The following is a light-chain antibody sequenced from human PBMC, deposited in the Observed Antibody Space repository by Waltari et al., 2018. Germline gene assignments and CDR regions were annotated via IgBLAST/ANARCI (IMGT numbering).Light chain of an antibody. CDR1: ALPKQF. V-gene: IGLV3-25*03. Sequence: SYELTQPPSVSVSPGQTATITCSGDALPKQFASWYQQKPGQAPVLVTYKDTGRPSGVPDRGAGSTAGTTVTLTISGVQAEDEADYYCQSADSTSTHVVFGGGTKLTVL. J-gene: IGLJ2*01. CDR2: KDT. CDR3: QSADSTSTHVV.